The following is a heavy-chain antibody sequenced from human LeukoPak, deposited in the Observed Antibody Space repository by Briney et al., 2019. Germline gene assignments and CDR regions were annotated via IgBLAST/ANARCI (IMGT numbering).Heavy chain of an antibody. D-gene: IGHD3-22*01. CDR1: GFTFSSYD. CDR2: IDTVGDT. J-gene: IGHJ4*02. Sequence: GGSLRLSCSASGFTFSSYDMHWVRHVTGKGLERVSAIDTVGDTYYPGSVKGRFITSRENAKNSLYLQLNSLRAGDTAVYYCARERMDDSSGKALQYLDYWGQGTLVTVSS. CDR3: ARERMDDSSGKALQYLDY. V-gene: IGHV3-13*04.